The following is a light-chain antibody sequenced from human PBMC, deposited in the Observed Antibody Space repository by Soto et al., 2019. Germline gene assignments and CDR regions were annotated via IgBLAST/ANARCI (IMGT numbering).Light chain of an antibody. V-gene: IGLV2-8*01. J-gene: IGLJ1*01. CDR1: SSDVGGYNY. Sequence: ALTQPPSASGSPGQSVTISCTGTSSDVGGYNYVSWYQQHPGKAPKLMIYEVSKRPSGVPDRFSGSKSGNTASLTVSGLQAEDEADYYCNSYAGSNNPSVFGTGTKLTVL. CDR3: NSYAGSNNPSV. CDR2: EVS.